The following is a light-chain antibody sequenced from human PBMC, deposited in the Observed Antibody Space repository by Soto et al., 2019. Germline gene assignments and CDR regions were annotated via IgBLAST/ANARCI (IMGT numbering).Light chain of an antibody. CDR1: SGSVSTSYY. J-gene: IGLJ3*02. Sequence: QTVVTQEPSFSVSPGGTVTLTCGLSSGSVSTSYYPSWYQQTPGQAPRTLIYSTNTRSSGVPDRCSGSNLGNKAALTITGAQADDESDYYCVLYMGSGSWVFGGGTKLTVL. CDR3: VLYMGSGSWV. CDR2: STN. V-gene: IGLV8-61*01.